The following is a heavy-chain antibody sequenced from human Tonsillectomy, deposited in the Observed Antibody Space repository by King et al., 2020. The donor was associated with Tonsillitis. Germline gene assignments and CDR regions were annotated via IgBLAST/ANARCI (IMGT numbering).Heavy chain of an antibody. D-gene: IGHD3-16*02. V-gene: IGHV4-34*01. CDR1: GGSFSGYY. J-gene: IGHJ4*02. CDR2: INHSGST. Sequence: VQLQQWGAGLLKPSETLSLTCAVYGGSFSGYYWSWIRQPPGKGLEWIGEINHSGSTNYNPSLKSRVTISVDTSKNQFSLKLSSVTAADTAVYYCARGIIWGSYRYLHFDYWGQGTLVTVSS. CDR3: ARGIIWGSYRYLHFDY.